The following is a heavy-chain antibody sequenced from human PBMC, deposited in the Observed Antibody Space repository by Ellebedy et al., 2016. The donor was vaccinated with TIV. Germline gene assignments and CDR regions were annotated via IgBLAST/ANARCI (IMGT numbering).Heavy chain of an antibody. V-gene: IGHV3-13*01. CDR1: GFTFSSYD. CDR3: ARVRFGDTAVDY. CDR2: IGTAGDT. J-gene: IGHJ4*03. Sequence: GGSLRLSCAASGFTFSSYDMHWVRQGTGKGLEWVSAIGTAGDTYYPGSVKGRFTISRENAKNSLYLQITSLRAEDTAVYYWARVRFGDTAVDYWGQGTLVTVSS. D-gene: IGHD2-21*01.